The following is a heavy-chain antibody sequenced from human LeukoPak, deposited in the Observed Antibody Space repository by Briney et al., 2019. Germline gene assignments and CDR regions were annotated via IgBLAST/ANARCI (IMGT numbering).Heavy chain of an antibody. V-gene: IGHV3-53*01. CDR2: IYSGGST. CDR1: GFTFSSYA. J-gene: IGHJ3*02. D-gene: IGHD3-3*01. CDR3: ARAVSDFWSGYYTPDAFDI. Sequence: GGSLRLSCAASGFTFSSYAMSWVRQAPGKGLEWVSVIYSGGSTYYADSVKGRFTISRDNSKNTLYLQMNSLRAEDTAVYYCARAVSDFWSGYYTPDAFDIWGQGTMVTVSS.